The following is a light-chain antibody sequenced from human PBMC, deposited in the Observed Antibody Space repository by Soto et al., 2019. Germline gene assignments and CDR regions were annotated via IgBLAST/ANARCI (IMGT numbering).Light chain of an antibody. CDR2: DVS. J-gene: IGLJ1*01. CDR3: SSYTSSSTYV. V-gene: IGLV2-14*01. CDR1: SSDIGAYNY. Sequence: QSVLTQPASVSGSPGQSITISCTGASSDIGAYNYVSWYQQHPGKAPKLMIYDVSNRPSGISDRFSGSKSGNTASLTISGLQAEYEADYFSSSYTSSSTYVFGTGTKVTVL.